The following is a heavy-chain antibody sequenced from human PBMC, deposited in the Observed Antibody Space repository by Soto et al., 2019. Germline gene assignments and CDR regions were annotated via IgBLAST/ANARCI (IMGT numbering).Heavy chain of an antibody. J-gene: IGHJ3*01. CDR1: GLTFSSYA. CDR2: ISDGGDST. V-gene: IGHV3-23*01. Sequence: GGSLRLSCAASGLTFSSYALTWVRQAPGKGLEWVSGISDGGDSTHYADSVKGRFTVSRDNSKNTLYLQINSLRAEDTAVYYCAKHSTTYDSWSGAVKGAFDVWGQGTMVTVSS. CDR3: AKHSTTYDSWSGAVKGAFDV. D-gene: IGHD3-3*01.